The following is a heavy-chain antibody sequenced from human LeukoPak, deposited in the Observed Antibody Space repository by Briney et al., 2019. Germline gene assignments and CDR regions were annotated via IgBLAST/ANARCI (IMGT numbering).Heavy chain of an antibody. CDR1: GFTFEDYA. CDR3: ARSITGSGWKYYFDH. V-gene: IGHV3-49*04. D-gene: IGHD6-19*01. Sequence: GGSLRLSCTASGFTFEDYAMTWVRQAPGKGLEWVGFIRSKALGRTTVYAASVQGRFTISRDDSGSIAYLQMNSLKSEDSAMYYCARSITGSGWKYYFDHWGQGTLVTVSS. J-gene: IGHJ4*02. CDR2: IRSKALGRTT.